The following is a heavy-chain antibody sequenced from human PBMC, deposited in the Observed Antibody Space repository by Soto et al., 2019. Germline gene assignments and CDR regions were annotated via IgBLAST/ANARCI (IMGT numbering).Heavy chain of an antibody. V-gene: IGHV1-69*01. Sequence: QVQLVQSGAEVKKPGSSVKVSCKASGGTFSSYAISWVRQAPGQGLEWMGGIIPIFGTANYAQKFQGRVTITADESTSTAYMELSSPRSEDTAVYYCARARTMVRGVIIPHYYYYGMDVWGQGTTVTVSS. J-gene: IGHJ6*02. D-gene: IGHD3-10*01. CDR2: IIPIFGTA. CDR3: ARARTMVRGVIIPHYYYYGMDV. CDR1: GGTFSSYA.